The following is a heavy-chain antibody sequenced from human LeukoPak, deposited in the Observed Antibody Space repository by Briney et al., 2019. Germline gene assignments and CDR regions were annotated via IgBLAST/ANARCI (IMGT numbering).Heavy chain of an antibody. Sequence: PGGSLRLSCAASGFTFSSYGMHWVRQAPGKGLERVAIIWYDGSRKYYADSVEGRFTIPRDNSKNTLYLQMNSLRAEDTAVYFCAREAVSYFYFDYWGQGTLVTVSS. J-gene: IGHJ4*02. CDR1: GFTFSSYG. V-gene: IGHV3-33*01. D-gene: IGHD3-10*01. CDR3: AREAVSYFYFDY. CDR2: IWYDGSRK.